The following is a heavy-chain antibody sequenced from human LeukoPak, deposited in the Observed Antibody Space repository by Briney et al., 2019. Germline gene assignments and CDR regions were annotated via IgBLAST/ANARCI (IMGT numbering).Heavy chain of an antibody. D-gene: IGHD6-13*01. J-gene: IGHJ4*02. V-gene: IGHV1-46*01. CDR3: AKLAAAGTAHYYFDY. Sequence: ASVKVSCKASGYTFTSYHMHWVRQAPGQGLEIMGVINPSGGSTTYAQKFQGRVTMTRDTSTSTVYMELSSLRSEDTAVYYCAKLAAAGTAHYYFDYWGQGTLVTVSS. CDR1: GYTFTSYH. CDR2: INPSGGST.